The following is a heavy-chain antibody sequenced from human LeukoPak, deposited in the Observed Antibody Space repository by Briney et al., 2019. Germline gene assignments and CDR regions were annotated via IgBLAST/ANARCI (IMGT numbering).Heavy chain of an antibody. V-gene: IGHV3-21*01. CDR1: GFIFSHHG. D-gene: IGHD2/OR15-2a*01. Sequence: GGTLRLSCATSGFIFSHHGMNWVRQAPGKGLEWASSISSSSSYIYYADSVKGRFTISRDNAKNSLYLQMNSLRAEDTAVYYCARASRDLSRGLYYYYYMDVWGKGTTVTVSS. CDR3: ARASRDLSRGLYYYYYMDV. CDR2: ISSSSSYI. J-gene: IGHJ6*03.